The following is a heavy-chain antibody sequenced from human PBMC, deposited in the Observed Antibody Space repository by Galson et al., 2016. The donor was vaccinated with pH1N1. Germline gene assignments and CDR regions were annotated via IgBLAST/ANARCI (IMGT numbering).Heavy chain of an antibody. CDR3: ARLRGGITVVREVYFDL. Sequence: QSGAEVKKPGESLKVSCRGSGYSFTSYWIAWVRQKPGKGLEWMGIVYPGDSDTRYSPSFRGLFTFSADKSIGTAYLQWSSLEASDTAIHYSARLRGGITVVREVYFDLWGQGTLVTVSP. CDR2: VYPGDSDT. CDR1: GYSFTSYW. D-gene: IGHD3-10*01. V-gene: IGHV5-51*03. J-gene: IGHJ4*02.